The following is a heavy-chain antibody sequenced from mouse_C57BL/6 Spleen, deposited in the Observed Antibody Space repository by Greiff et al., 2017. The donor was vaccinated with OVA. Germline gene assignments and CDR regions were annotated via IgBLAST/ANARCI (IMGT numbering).Heavy chain of an antibody. CDR2: IYPGDGDT. Sequence: QVQLQQSGPELVKPGASVKISCKASGYAFSSSWMNWVKQRPGKGLEWIGRIYPGDGDTNYNGKFKGKATLTADKSSSTAYMQLSSLTSEDSAVYFCARVIPSYDCDYWGKGITLTVAS. V-gene: IGHV1-82*01. CDR1: GYAFSSSW. J-gene: IGHJ2*01. D-gene: IGHD2-14*01. CDR3: ARVIPSYDCDY.